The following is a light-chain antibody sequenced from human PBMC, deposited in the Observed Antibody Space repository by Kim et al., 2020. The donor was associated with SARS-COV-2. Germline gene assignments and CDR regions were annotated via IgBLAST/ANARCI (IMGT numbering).Light chain of an antibody. CDR2: SAS. V-gene: IGKV3-15*01. CDR3: QQYNNNWPPGGT. CDR1: QSVKTD. J-gene: IGKJ2*02. Sequence: EIVMTQSPATLSVSPGETVTLSCRTSQSVKTDLAWYQQKPGQAPRLLFYSASTRATGIPARFSGRGSGTEFTLTISSLQSEDSAVFYCQQYNNNWPPGGTCGLGTKLEI.